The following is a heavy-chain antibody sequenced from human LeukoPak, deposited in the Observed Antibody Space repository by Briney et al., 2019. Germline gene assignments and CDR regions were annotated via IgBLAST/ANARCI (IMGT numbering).Heavy chain of an antibody. Sequence: SETLSLTCTVSGVSISTFSWSWIRQPPGKGLEWIAYISDSGTTNYRPSLKSRVIISLDTSKNQVSLNLSSVTAADTAVYHCARRLWYSGSSGYYFDYWGQGALVTVSS. CDR3: ARRLWYSGSSGYYFDY. CDR2: ISDSGTT. V-gene: IGHV4-59*01. CDR1: GVSISTFS. J-gene: IGHJ4*02. D-gene: IGHD1-26*01.